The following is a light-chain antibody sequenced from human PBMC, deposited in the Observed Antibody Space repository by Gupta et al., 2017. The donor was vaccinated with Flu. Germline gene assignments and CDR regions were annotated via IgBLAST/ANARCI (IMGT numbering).Light chain of an antibody. Sequence: MXXXPXXXSAXXGDRVTVTCRASQNIDSYLNWYQHKPGKAPKLLIYAATNLQSGVPSRFSGSGSGTDFTLSISSLQPEDLATYYCQQSYSPPLTFGPGTKVDMK. CDR1: QNIDSY. CDR2: AAT. J-gene: IGKJ3*01. CDR3: QQSYSPPLT. V-gene: IGKV1-39*01.